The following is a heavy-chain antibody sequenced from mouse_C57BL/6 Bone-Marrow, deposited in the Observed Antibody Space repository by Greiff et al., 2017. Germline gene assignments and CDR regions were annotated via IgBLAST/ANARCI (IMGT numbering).Heavy chain of an antibody. CDR1: GYTFTSYW. CDR2: IHPSDSDT. Sequence: VQLKQPGAELVKPGASVKVSCKASGYTFTSYWMHWVKQRPGQGLEWIGRIHPSDSDTNYNQKFKGKATLTVDKSSSTAYMQLSSLTSEDSAVYYCAPMIKGRNYYAMDYWGQGTSVTVSS. V-gene: IGHV1-74*01. CDR3: APMIKGRNYYAMDY. D-gene: IGHD2-4*01. J-gene: IGHJ4*01.